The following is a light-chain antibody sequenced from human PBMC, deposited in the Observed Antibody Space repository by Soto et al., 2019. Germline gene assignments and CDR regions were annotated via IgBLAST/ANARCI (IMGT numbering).Light chain of an antibody. J-gene: IGLJ3*02. Sequence: QPVVTQPPSVSAAPGQMVTISCSGSSSNIGSNDVSWYQQLPGTAPRLLIYEDNKRPSSIPDRFAGSKSGTSATLGITGLQPGDEADYYCATWDSSLSGRMFGGGTKLTVL. CDR2: EDN. V-gene: IGLV1-51*02. CDR3: ATWDSSLSGRM. CDR1: SSNIGSND.